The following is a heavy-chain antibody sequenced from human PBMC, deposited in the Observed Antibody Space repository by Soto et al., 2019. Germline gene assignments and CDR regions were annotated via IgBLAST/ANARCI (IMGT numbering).Heavy chain of an antibody. CDR1: GFTFSSYG. D-gene: IGHD3-10*01. Sequence: GGSLRLSCAASGFTFSSYGMHWVRQAPGKGLEWVAVIPYDGSNKYYADSVKGRFTISRDNSKNTLYLQMNSLRAEDTAVYYCAKAESLWFPEPHGMDVWGQGTTVTVSS. CDR2: IPYDGSNK. V-gene: IGHV3-30*18. CDR3: AKAESLWFPEPHGMDV. J-gene: IGHJ6*02.